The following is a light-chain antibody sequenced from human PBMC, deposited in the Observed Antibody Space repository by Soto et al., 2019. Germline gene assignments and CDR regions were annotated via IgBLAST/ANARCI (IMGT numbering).Light chain of an antibody. CDR1: QDISDY. CDR3: QQYDNLPLI. CDR2: AAS. Sequence: DIQLTQSPSFLSASVGDRVTIPCRASQDISDYLAWYQQRPGKAPKLLIYAASTLQSGVPSRFSGSGSGTEFTLTISSLQPEDFATYYCQQYDNLPLIFGQGTRLEIK. V-gene: IGKV1-9*01. J-gene: IGKJ5*01.